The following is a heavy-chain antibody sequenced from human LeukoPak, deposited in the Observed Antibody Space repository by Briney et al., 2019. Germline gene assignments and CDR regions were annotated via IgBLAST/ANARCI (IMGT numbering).Heavy chain of an antibody. Sequence: GESLKISCKGSGYSFTSYWIGWVRQMPGKGLECMGIIYPGDSDTKYSPSFQGQVTISADKSINTAYLQWSSLKASDTAMYYCARVLLWFGEYYFDYWGQGTLVTVSS. CDR3: ARVLLWFGEYYFDY. J-gene: IGHJ4*02. D-gene: IGHD3-10*01. V-gene: IGHV5-51*01. CDR1: GYSFTSYW. CDR2: IYPGDSDT.